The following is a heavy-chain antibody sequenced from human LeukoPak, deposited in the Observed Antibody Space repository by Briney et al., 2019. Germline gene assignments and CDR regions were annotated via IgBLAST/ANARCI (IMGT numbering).Heavy chain of an antibody. J-gene: IGHJ4*02. CDR1: GYTFTSYY. V-gene: IGHV1-46*01. CDR3: ARAVRWIRGTSYCDY. Sequence: GASVKVSCKASGYTFTSYYMQWVRQAPGQGLEWMGIINPSGGSTSYAQKFQGRVTMTRNTSKSTVYMELSSLRSEDTAVYYCARAVRWIRGTSYCDYWGQGTLVTVSS. CDR2: INPSGGST. D-gene: IGHD3-10*01.